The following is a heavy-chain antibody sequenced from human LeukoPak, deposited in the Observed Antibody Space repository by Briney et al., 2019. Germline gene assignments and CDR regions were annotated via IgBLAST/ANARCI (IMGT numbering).Heavy chain of an antibody. V-gene: IGHV3-21*01. CDR2: ISSSSSYI. D-gene: IGHD2-2*01. CDR1: GFTFSSYS. CDR3: ARDLEPTIVVVPAATGDYGMDV. J-gene: IGHJ6*02. Sequence: GGSLRLSCAASGFTFSSYSMIWVPQAPGEGLEWVSSISSSSSYIYYADSVKGRFTISRDNAKNSLYLQMNSLRAEDTAVYYCARDLEPTIVVVPAATGDYGMDVWGQGTTVTVSS.